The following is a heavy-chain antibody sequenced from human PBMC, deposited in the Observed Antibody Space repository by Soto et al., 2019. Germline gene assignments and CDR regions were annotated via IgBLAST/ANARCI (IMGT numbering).Heavy chain of an antibody. CDR2: INPNSGGT. Sequence: ASVKVSCKASGYTFTGYYMHWVRQAPGQGLEWMGWINPNSGGTNYAQKFQGWVTMTRDTSISTAYMELSRLRSDDTAVYYCARGGRSTPVIDYYYYGMDVWGQGTTVTISS. V-gene: IGHV1-2*04. D-gene: IGHD2-2*01. J-gene: IGHJ6*02. CDR1: GYTFTGYY. CDR3: ARGGRSTPVIDYYYYGMDV.